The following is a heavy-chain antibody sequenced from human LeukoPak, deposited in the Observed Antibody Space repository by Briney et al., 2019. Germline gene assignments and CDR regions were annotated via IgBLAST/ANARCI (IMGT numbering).Heavy chain of an antibody. CDR1: GYTFTSYG. D-gene: IGHD6-19*01. CDR2: ISAYNGNT. J-gene: IGHJ1*01. V-gene: IGHV1-18*01. Sequence: ASVKVSCKASGYTFTSYGISWVRQAPGQGLEWMGWISAYNGNTNYAQKLQGRVTMTTDTSTSTAYMELRSLRSDDTAVYYCARSDSSGLTPNPASAEYFQHWGQGTLVTVSS. CDR3: ARSDSSGLTPNPASAEYFQH.